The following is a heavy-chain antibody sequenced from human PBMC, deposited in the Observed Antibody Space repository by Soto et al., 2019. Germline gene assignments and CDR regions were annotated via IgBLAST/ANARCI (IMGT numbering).Heavy chain of an antibody. CDR1: GFTFSSYA. CDR2: ISGSGGST. V-gene: IGHV3-23*01. D-gene: IGHD1-1*01. CDR3: ARLHWHPRGRHYYYYDTDV. J-gene: IGHJ6*04. Sequence: QPGGSLRLSCAASGFTFSSYAMSWVRQAPGKGLEWVSAISGSGGSTYYADSVKGRFTISRDNSKNTLYLQMNSLRPEDTAVYYCARLHWHPRGRHYYYYDTDVWGKGTTVTVSS.